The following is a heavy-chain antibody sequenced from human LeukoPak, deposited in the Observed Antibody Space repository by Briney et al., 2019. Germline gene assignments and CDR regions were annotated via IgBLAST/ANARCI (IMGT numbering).Heavy chain of an antibody. CDR3: ARSLITSHGDY. V-gene: IGHV1-2*02. CDR1: GYTFTGYY. CDR2: INPNSGGT. J-gene: IGHJ4*02. Sequence: ASVKVSCKASGYTFTGYYMHWVRQAPGQGLEWMGWINPNSGGTNHAQKFQGRVTMTRDTSISTAYMELSRLRSDDTAVYYCARSLITSHGDYWGQGTLVTVSS. D-gene: IGHD3-3*01.